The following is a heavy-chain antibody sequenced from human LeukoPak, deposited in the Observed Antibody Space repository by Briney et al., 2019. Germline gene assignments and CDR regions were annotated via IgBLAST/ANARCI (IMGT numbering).Heavy chain of an antibody. J-gene: IGHJ5*02. CDR3: ARDTKRSRARWENLGFDP. D-gene: IGHD1-26*01. CDR1: GYSFTRYG. CDR2: ISGYNDNT. Sequence: APVKVSCKASGYSFTRYGISWVRQAPGQGLEWMGWISGYNDNTKYYAQKLQGRVTMITDTSTSTAYMELRSLNDTAVYYCARDTKRSRARWENLGFDPWGQGTLVTVSS. V-gene: IGHV1-18*01.